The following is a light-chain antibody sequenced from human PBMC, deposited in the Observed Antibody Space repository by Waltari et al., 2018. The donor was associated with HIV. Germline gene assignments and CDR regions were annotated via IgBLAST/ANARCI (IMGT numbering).Light chain of an antibody. CDR3: SSYTTSSTLVV. CDR2: DVS. J-gene: IGLJ3*02. V-gene: IGLV2-14*03. CDR1: SSYVGVYDY. Sequence: QSALTQPASVSGSPGQSITISSTGPSSYVGVYDYVSWYQQHPGKAPKLMIVDVSSRPSVVSSRFSGSKSCNTASLTISGLRAEDEADYYCSSYTTSSTLVVFGGGTRLTVL.